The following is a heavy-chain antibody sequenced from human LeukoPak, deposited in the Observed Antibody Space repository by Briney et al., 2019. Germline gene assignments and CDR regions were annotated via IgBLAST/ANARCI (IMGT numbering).Heavy chain of an antibody. CDR3: ARDAADIVVVPALQHYYFDY. V-gene: IGHV1-18*01. J-gene: IGHJ4*02. CDR2: ISAYNCNT. Sequence: AASVKVSCKASGYTFTSYGISWVRQAPGQGLEWMGWISAYNCNTNYAQKLHGRVTMTTDTSTNTAYMELRSLRSDDTAVYYCARDAADIVVVPALQHYYFDYWGQGTLVTVSS. CDR1: GYTFTSYG. D-gene: IGHD2-2*01.